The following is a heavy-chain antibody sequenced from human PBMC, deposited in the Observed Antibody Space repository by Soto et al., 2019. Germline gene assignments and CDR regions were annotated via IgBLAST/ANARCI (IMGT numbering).Heavy chain of an antibody. CDR1: GGSISSYY. Sequence: PSETLSLTCTVSGGSISSYYWSWIRQPPGKGLEWIGYIYYSGSTNYNPSLKSRVTISVDTSKNQFSLKLNSVTAADTAVYYCARDRDPNWFDPWGQGTLVTVSS. V-gene: IGHV4-59*01. CDR2: IYYSGST. J-gene: IGHJ5*02. CDR3: ARDRDPNWFDP.